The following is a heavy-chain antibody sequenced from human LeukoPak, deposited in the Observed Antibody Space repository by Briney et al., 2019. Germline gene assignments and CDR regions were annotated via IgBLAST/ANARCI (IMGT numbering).Heavy chain of an antibody. D-gene: IGHD3-10*01. V-gene: IGHV3-30*18. CDR2: ISYDGSNK. CDR3: AKDQIHEGFDY. Sequence: PGGSLRLSCAASGFTFSSYGMHWVRQAPGKGLEWVAVISYDGSNKYYADSVKGRFTISRDNSKNTLYLQMNSLRAEDTAVYYCAKDQIHEGFDYWGRGTLVTVSS. J-gene: IGHJ4*02. CDR1: GFTFSSYG.